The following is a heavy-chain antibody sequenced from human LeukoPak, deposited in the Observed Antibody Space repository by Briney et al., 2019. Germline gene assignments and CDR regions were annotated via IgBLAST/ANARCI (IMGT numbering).Heavy chain of an antibody. CDR2: IYYSGST. CDR1: GGSVSSYY. V-gene: IGHV4-59*02. CDR3: AGRLWRRDGYNLSAFDI. Sequence: SESLSLACTVSGGSVSSYYWNWIRQPPGRGLEWIGYIYYSGSTNYNPSLKSRVTISVDTSKNQFSLKLSSVTAADTAVYYCAGRLWRRDGYNLSAFDIWGQGTMVTVSS. J-gene: IGHJ3*02. D-gene: IGHD5-24*01.